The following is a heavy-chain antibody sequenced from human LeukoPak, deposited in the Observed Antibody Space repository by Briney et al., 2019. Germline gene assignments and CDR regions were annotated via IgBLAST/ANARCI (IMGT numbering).Heavy chain of an antibody. V-gene: IGHV3-48*03. CDR2: ISNSGTAI. CDR3: ARGQGRYSGWYFGL. J-gene: IGHJ2*01. D-gene: IGHD4-23*01. CDR1: GFTFSSYV. Sequence: GGSLRLSRAASGFTFSSYVMNWVRQAPGKGLEWISYISNSGTAIYYADSVKGRFTSSRDNAKSSLYLQMNSLRAEDAALYYCARGQGRYSGWYFGLWGRGTLVTVSS.